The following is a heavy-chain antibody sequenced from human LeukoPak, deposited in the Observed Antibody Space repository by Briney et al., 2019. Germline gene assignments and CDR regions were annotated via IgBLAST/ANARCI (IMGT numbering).Heavy chain of an antibody. CDR2: MNPNSGNT. CDR1: GYTFTSYD. D-gene: IGHD2-2*01. J-gene: IGHJ6*03. V-gene: IGHV1-8*03. CDR3: ARDRRYCSSTSCSEEYYYYMDV. Sequence: ASVKVSCKASGYTFTSYDINWVRQATGQGLEWMGWMNPNSGNTGYAQKFQGRVTITRNTSISTAYMELSSLRSEDTAVYYCARDRRYCSSTSCSEEYYYYMDVWGKGTTVTVSS.